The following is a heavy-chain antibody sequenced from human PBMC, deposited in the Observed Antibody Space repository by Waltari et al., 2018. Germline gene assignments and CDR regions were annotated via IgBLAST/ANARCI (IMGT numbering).Heavy chain of an antibody. CDR3: ATYIGASVGTAAFDV. J-gene: IGHJ3*01. D-gene: IGHD5-12*01. CDR2: ISYAGTT. Sequence: GVIRQPPGQGLEWIGTISYAGTTYTNPSLRSRLTMSRDTSKNQLSLTLGSTTAADTAVYYCATYIGASVGTAAFDVWGQGTMVTVSS. V-gene: IGHV4-39*01.